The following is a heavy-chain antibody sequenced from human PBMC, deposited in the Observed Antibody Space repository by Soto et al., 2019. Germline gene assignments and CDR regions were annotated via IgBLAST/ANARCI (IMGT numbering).Heavy chain of an antibody. D-gene: IGHD6-13*01. J-gene: IGHJ4*02. CDR2: IIPIFGTA. Sequence: KVCWKPSGGTCSSYAISWVRQAPGQGLEWMGGIIPIFGTANYAQKFQVRVTITAEESTSTAYMELSSLRYEDTAVYYCARGVAESSYYFDYWGQGTLVTSP. CDR3: ARGVAESSYYFDY. V-gene: IGHV1-69*01. CDR1: GGTCSSYA.